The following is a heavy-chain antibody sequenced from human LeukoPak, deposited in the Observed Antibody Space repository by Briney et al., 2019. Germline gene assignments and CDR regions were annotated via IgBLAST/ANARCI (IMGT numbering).Heavy chain of an antibody. V-gene: IGHV3-30-3*01. CDR1: GFTFSSYV. CDR2: ISYDGSNK. J-gene: IGHJ4*02. CDR3: ARDPRAVYYFDY. Sequence: PGRSLRLSCAASGFTFSSYVMHWVRQAPGKGLEWVAVISYDGSNKYYADSVKGRFTISRDNSKNTLYLQMNSLRAEDTAVYYCARDPRAVYYFDYWGQGTLVTVSS.